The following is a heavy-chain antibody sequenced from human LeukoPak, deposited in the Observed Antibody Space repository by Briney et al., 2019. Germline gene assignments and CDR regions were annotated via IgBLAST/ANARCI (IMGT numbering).Heavy chain of an antibody. CDR3: ARGSAFDDLLLWFGELGRRTSPKRNAFDI. CDR2: MNPNSGNT. Sequence: GASVKVSCKASGYTFTSYDINWVRQATGQGLEWMGWMNPNSGNTGYAQKFQGRVTMTRNTSISTAYMELSSLRSEDTAVYYCARGSAFDDLLLWFGELGRRTSPKRNAFDIWGQGTMVTVSS. V-gene: IGHV1-8*01. CDR1: GYTFTSYD. D-gene: IGHD3-10*01. J-gene: IGHJ3*02.